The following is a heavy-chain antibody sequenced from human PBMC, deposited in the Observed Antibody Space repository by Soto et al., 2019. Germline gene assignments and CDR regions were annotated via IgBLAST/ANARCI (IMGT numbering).Heavy chain of an antibody. CDR1: GFTFSSYA. CDR2: ISGSGGST. CDR3: AKCIGSGSNPVYYYGMDV. Sequence: EVQLLESGGGLVQPGGSLRLSCAASGFTFSSYAMSWVRQAPGKGLEWVSAISGSGGSTYYADSVKGRFTISRDNSKNTLYLQMNSLRAEDTAVYYCAKCIGSGSNPVYYYGMDVWGQGTTVTVSS. J-gene: IGHJ6*02. V-gene: IGHV3-23*01. D-gene: IGHD3-10*01.